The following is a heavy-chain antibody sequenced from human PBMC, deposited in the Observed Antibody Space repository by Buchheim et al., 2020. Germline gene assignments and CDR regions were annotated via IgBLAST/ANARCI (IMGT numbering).Heavy chain of an antibody. CDR3: AKATIFGVVNYGMDV. J-gene: IGHJ6*02. CDR1: GFTFSSYA. D-gene: IGHD3-3*01. Sequence: EVQLLESGGGLVQTGGSLRLSCAASGFTFSSYAMSWVRQAPGKGLEWFSGISGSGGSTYYADSVMGRLTISRDNSKNTLYLQMNSLRAEDTAVYYCAKATIFGVVNYGMDVWGQGTT. CDR2: ISGSGGST. V-gene: IGHV3-23*01.